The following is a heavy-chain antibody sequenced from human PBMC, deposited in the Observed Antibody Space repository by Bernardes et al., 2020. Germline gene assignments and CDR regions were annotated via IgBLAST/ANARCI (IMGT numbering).Heavy chain of an antibody. V-gene: IGHV3-48*01. Sequence: GGSLRLSCVASGFDVRRYGFHWVRQAPGKGLEWVSYITSSSGTIHYAESVKGRFTISRHHAKNAVFLQMNRLRTEDPAVYFCARDGWTHLFYYLDVWGKGTTVTVSS. CDR3: ARDGWTHLFYYLDV. CDR2: ITSSSGTI. CDR1: GFDVRRYG. J-gene: IGHJ6*03. D-gene: IGHD6-19*01.